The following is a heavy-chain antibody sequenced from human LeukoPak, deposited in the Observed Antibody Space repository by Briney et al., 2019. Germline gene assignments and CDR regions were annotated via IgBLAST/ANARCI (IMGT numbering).Heavy chain of an antibody. CDR3: ARGGRTMKGFDY. D-gene: IGHD1-26*01. Sequence: GGSLRLSCAASGFTFSSYSMNWVRQAPGKGLEWVSSISSSSSYIYYADSVKGRFTISRDNAKNSLYLQMNSLRAEDTAVYYCARGGRTMKGFDYWGQGTLVTVSS. J-gene: IGHJ4*02. CDR2: ISSSSSYI. CDR1: GFTFSSYS. V-gene: IGHV3-21*01.